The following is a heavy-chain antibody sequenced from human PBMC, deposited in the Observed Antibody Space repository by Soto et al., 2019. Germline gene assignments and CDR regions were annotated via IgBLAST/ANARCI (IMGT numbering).Heavy chain of an antibody. D-gene: IGHD1-7*01. J-gene: IGHJ4*02. Sequence: EVQLVESGGGLVQPGGSLELSCAASGFNLSDYSMNWVRQAPGKGLEWISYISPKTGNTYYADSVTGRFVISRDKAKNSVSLQMHSMRDEDTAVYYCASSNYADDYWGQGTLVSVSS. CDR2: ISPKTGNT. V-gene: IGHV3-48*02. CDR1: GFNLSDYS. CDR3: ASSNYADDY.